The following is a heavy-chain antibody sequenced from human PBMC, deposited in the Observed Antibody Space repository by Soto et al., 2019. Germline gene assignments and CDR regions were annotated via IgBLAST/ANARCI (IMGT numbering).Heavy chain of an antibody. Sequence: PGGSLRLSCAASGFTFSSYAMHWVRQAPGKGLEWVAVISYDGSNKYYADSVKGRFTISRDNSKNTLYLQMNSLRAEDTAVYYCARGKAARSATNAFDIWGQGTMVTVSS. V-gene: IGHV3-30-3*01. CDR2: ISYDGSNK. D-gene: IGHD6-6*01. J-gene: IGHJ3*02. CDR1: GFTFSSYA. CDR3: ARGKAARSATNAFDI.